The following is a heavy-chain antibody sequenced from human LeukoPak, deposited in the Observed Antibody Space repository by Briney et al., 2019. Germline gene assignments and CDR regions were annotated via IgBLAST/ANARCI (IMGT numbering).Heavy chain of an antibody. CDR1: GGSISSSSYY. V-gene: IGHV4-39*01. CDR3: ARHKGDFDY. J-gene: IGHJ4*02. CDR2: IYYSGST. D-gene: IGHD3-16*01. Sequence: SETLSLTCTVSGGSISSSSYYRGWIRQPPGKGLEWIGSIYYSGSTYYNPSLKSRVTISVDTSKNQFSLKLSSVTAADTAVYYCARHKGDFDYWGQGTLVTVSS.